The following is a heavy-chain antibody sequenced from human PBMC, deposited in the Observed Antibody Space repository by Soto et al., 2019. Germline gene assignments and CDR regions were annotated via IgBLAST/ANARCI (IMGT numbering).Heavy chain of an antibody. D-gene: IGHD4-17*01. CDR1: GFTFSSYG. CDR3: AKDKVRYGDYGWFDP. CDR2: ISYDGSNK. J-gene: IGHJ5*02. Sequence: GGSLRLSCAASGFTFSSYGMHWVRQAPGKGLEWVAVISYDGSNKYYADSVKGRFTISRDNSKNTLYLQMNSLRAEDTAVYYCAKDKVRYGDYGWFDPWGQGTLVTVSS. V-gene: IGHV3-30*18.